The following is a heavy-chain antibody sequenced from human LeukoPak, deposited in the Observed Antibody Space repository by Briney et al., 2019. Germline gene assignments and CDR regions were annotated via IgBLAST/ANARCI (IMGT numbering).Heavy chain of an antibody. CDR2: ISAYNGNT. Sequence: ASVKVSCKASGYTFTSYGISWVRQAPGQGLEWMGWISAYNGNTNYAQKLQGRVAMTTDTSTSTAYMELRSLRSDDTAVYYCARDYDYGDYGDLAGNWFDPWGQGTLVTVSS. V-gene: IGHV1-18*01. J-gene: IGHJ5*02. CDR3: ARDYDYGDYGDLAGNWFDP. D-gene: IGHD4-17*01. CDR1: GYTFTSYG.